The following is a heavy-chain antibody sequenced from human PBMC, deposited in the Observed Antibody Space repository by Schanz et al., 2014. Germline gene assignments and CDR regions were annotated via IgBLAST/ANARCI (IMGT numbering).Heavy chain of an antibody. CDR3: ARDSGSSSWYPSDY. CDR2: IGHSGNT. V-gene: IGHV4-34*01. CDR1: GGSLSGYF. D-gene: IGHD6-13*01. J-gene: IGHJ4*02. Sequence: QVQLQQWGAGLLKPSETLSLTCAVYGGSLSGYFWSWIRQPPGKGLEWIGDIGHSGNTKDNPSLKSRVTMSVETSKNQFSLNLSSVTAADTAVYYCARDSGSSSWYPSDYWGQGTLVTVSS.